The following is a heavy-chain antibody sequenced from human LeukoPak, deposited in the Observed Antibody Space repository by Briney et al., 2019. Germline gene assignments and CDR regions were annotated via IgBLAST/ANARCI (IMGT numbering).Heavy chain of an antibody. CDR3: ARHGSTDYFDY. CDR2: IYYSGST. CDR1: GGSISSTTSY. D-gene: IGHD2-2*03. Sequence: SETLSLTCAVSGGSISSTTSYWGWIRQPPGKGLEWIGRIYYSGSTFYNPSLKSRVTVSVDTSKNQLSLRLSSVTAADTAVYYCARHGSTDYFDYWGQGTLVTVSS. V-gene: IGHV4-39*01. J-gene: IGHJ4*02.